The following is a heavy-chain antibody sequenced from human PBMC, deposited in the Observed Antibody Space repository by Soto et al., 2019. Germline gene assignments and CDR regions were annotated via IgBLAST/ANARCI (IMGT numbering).Heavy chain of an antibody. Sequence: PGESLTISCKGSGYSFTSYWIGCVRQMPGKGLEWMGIIYPGDSDTRYSPSFQGHVTISADKSISTAYLQWSSLKASDTAMYYCARHRSIAALYWGQGTLVTVSS. CDR1: GYSFTSYW. CDR2: IYPGDSDT. J-gene: IGHJ4*02. V-gene: IGHV5-51*01. CDR3: ARHRSIAALY. D-gene: IGHD6-6*01.